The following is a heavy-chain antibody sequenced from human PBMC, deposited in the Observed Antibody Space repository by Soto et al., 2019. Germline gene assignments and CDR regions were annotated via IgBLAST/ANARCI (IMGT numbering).Heavy chain of an antibody. V-gene: IGHV6-1*01. D-gene: IGHD6-6*01. CDR1: GDSVSSNSAA. Sequence: SQTLSLTCAISGDSVSSNSAAWNWIRRSPSRGLEWLGRTYYRSKWYNDYAVSVKSRITINPDTSKNQFSLQLNSVTPEATAVYYWSRAIAAHLRYRLAFWGQGTLFPV. CDR2: TYYRSKWYN. CDR3: SRAIAAHLRYRLAF. J-gene: IGHJ3*01.